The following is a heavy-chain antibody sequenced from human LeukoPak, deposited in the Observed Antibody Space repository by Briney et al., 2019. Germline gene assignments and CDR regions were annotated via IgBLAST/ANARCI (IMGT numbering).Heavy chain of an antibody. J-gene: IGHJ6*02. CDR2: ISGGAGGA. CDR1: GFTFSSYA. Sequence: PGGSLRLSCAASGFTFSSYAMNWVRQAPGKGLEWVSSISGGAGGAAYADSVKGRFTMSRDNSKNTLYLQMNSLRAEDTAVYYCARDRSRMDVWGQGTTVTVSS. D-gene: IGHD1-26*01. CDR3: ARDRSRMDV. V-gene: IGHV3-23*01.